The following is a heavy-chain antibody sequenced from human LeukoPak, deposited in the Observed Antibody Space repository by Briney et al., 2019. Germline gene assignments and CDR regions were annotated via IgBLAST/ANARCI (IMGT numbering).Heavy chain of an antibody. V-gene: IGHV3-30-3*01. J-gene: IGHJ4*02. CDR1: GFTFSRYN. CDR2: ISYDGSNQ. CDR3: ARIDILTGYAAVGDC. Sequence: GGSLRLACAASGFTFSRYNMHWVRQAPGKWLEWVALISYDGSNQPYADSVRGRFTISRDNSKNTLQLQLNSLRVEDTAVYYCARIDILTGYAAVGDCWGQGALVTVSS. D-gene: IGHD3-9*01.